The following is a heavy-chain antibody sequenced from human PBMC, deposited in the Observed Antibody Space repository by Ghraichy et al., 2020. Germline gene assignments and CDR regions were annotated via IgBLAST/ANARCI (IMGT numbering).Heavy chain of an antibody. CDR1: GGSLRSYY. V-gene: IGHV4-59*01. Sequence: SQTLSLTCNVYGGSLRSYYWSWIRQPPGKGLEWIGTIYYSGSTNYSPSLKSRVTMSVDTSKNQFSLKLSSVGAADTALYYCARWNYHGNNGSKRFDYWGQGTLVTVSS. CDR3: ARWNYHGNNGSKRFDY. CDR2: IYYSGST. J-gene: IGHJ4*02. D-gene: IGHD4/OR15-4a*01.